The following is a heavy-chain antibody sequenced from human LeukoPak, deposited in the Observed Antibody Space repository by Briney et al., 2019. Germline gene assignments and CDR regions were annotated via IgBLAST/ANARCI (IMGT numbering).Heavy chain of an antibody. J-gene: IGHJ4*02. CDR1: GFNFSAYY. CDR2: ISATGSSK. V-gene: IGHV3-11*01. Sequence: PGGSLRLSCAASGFNFSAYYMNWVRQAPGKGLECVSYISATGSSKYYAHSVKGRFFISRDNVENSLFLEMTSLRVEDTAVYFCAREVAYEKTGYDSWGQGTLVIVSS. D-gene: IGHD3-9*01. CDR3: AREVAYEKTGYDS.